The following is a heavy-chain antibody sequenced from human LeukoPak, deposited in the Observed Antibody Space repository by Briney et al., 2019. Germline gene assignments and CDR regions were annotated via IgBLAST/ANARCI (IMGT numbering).Heavy chain of an antibody. CDR1: GFTFSSFE. V-gene: IGHV3-48*03. CDR2: ISSSGGTI. D-gene: IGHD6-13*01. Sequence: GGSLRLSCAASGFTFSSFEMKWVRQAPGKGLEWVSYISSSGGTIYYADSVKGRFTISRDNAKNSLYLQMNSLRAEDTAVYYCARDSSRYDYYYMDVWGKGTTVTVSS. J-gene: IGHJ6*03. CDR3: ARDSSRYDYYYMDV.